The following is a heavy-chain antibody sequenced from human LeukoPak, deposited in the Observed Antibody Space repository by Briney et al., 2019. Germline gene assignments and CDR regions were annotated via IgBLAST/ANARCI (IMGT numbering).Heavy chain of an antibody. CDR3: ARDRGPTFPIKQTYNWFDP. J-gene: IGHJ5*02. D-gene: IGHD3-16*01. CDR1: GRSISSYY. Sequence: SETLSLTCTVSGRSISSYYWSWIRQPPGKGLEWIGYIYYSGSTNYNPSLKSRVTISVDTSKNQFSLKLSSVTAADTAVYYCARDRGPTFPIKQTYNWFDPWGQGTLVTVSS. V-gene: IGHV4-59*01. CDR2: IYYSGST.